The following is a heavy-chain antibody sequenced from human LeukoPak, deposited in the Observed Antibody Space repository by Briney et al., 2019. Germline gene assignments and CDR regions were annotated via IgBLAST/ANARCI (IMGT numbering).Heavy chain of an antibody. J-gene: IGHJ4*02. Sequence: KTSETLSLTCTVSGDSISTYYWTWIRQPPGKGLEWIGYIYYSGSANYNPSLKSRVTISLDTSKSQFSLKLSSVTAADTAVYYCARDQGYTYGGGYYFDYWGQRTLVTVSA. V-gene: IGHV4-59*01. D-gene: IGHD5-18*01. CDR3: ARDQGYTYGGGYYFDY. CDR1: GDSISTYY. CDR2: IYYSGSA.